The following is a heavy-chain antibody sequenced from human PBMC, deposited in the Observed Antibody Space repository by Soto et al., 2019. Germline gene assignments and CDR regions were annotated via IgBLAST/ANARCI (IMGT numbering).Heavy chain of an antibody. Sequence: ASVKVSCKASGGTFSSYAISWVRQAPGQGLEWMGGIIPIFGTANYAQKFQGRVTITADESTSTAYMELSSLRSEDTAVYYCANSFYCGGDCYWPDLWFAGSHNWFDPWGQGTLVTVSS. CDR3: ANSFYCGGDCYWPDLWFAGSHNWFDP. CDR2: IIPIFGTA. CDR1: GGTFSSYA. V-gene: IGHV1-69*13. J-gene: IGHJ5*02. D-gene: IGHD2-21*02.